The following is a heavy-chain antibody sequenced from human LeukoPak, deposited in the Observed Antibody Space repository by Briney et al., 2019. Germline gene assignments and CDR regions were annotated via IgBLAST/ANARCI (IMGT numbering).Heavy chain of an antibody. D-gene: IGHD3-22*01. CDR2: IYHSGST. J-gene: IGHJ4*02. V-gene: IGHV4-59*08. Sequence: SETLSLTCTVSGGSITTYYWSWIRQPPGKGLEWIGYIYHSGSTNYNPSLKSRVTTSVDASKNQISLKLSSVTAADTAVYYCVGVVVIKGFDYWGQGTLVTVSS. CDR1: GGSITTYY. CDR3: VGVVVIKGFDY.